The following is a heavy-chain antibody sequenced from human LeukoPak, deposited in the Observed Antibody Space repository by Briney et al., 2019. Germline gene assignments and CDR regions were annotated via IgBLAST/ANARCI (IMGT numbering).Heavy chain of an antibody. Sequence: RTGGSLRLSCAAAGFTFSSNAMGWVRQAPGKGRGWVSAISSMGWNTYYADFVKRRFNTSRDNSTNTLYQQMNSLTAEDTAVYYCATARGIPGPIFGVVIEYFDYWGQGTLVTVSS. V-gene: IGHV3-23*01. CDR1: GFTFSSNA. CDR3: ATARGIPGPIFGVVIEYFDY. CDR2: ISSMGWNT. J-gene: IGHJ4*02. D-gene: IGHD3-3*01.